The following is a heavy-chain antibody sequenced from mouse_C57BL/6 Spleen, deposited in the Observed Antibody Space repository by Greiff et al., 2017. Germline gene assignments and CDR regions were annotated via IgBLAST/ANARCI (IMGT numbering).Heavy chain of an antibody. CDR2: INPSTGGT. CDR1: GYSFTGYY. V-gene: IGHV1-42*01. J-gene: IGHJ2*01. Sequence: EVQLQQSGPELVKPGASVKISCKASGYSFTGYYMNWVKQSPEKSLEWIGEINPSTGGTTYNQKFKAKATLTVDKSSSTAYMQLKRLTSEDSAVYYCARMEGYFDYWGQGTTLTVSS. CDR3: ARMEGYFDY.